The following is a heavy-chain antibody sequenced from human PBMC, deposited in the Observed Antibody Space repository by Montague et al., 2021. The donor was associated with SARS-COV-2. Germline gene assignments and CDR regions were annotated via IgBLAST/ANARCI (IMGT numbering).Heavy chain of an antibody. V-gene: IGHV3-9*01. CDR1: GFTVADYA. CDR2: ISWNSGSI. Sequence: SLRLSCAASGFTVADYAMHWVRQAPGKGLEWVARISWNSGSIGYADSVKGRFTISRDTAKNSLYLQMDSLTADDTALYYCITAAGTWTNHGFDFWGQGTTVTVSS. CDR3: ITAAGTWTNHGFDF. J-gene: IGHJ6*02. D-gene: IGHD6-13*01.